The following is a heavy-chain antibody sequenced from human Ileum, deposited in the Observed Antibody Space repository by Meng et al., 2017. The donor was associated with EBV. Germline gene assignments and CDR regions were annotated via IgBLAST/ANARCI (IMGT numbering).Heavy chain of an antibody. CDR1: GRTSSIDSYH. J-gene: IGHJ4*02. D-gene: IGHD6-13*01. CDR2: IDYGGST. CDR3: ATYEKGAAGKGY. V-gene: IGHV4-30-4*08. Sequence: QVPLHSSRRRLVTPSPTLSLASAVSGRTSSIDSYHWFCLAQPPGQGLEWIGFIDYGGSTYSSPSLRSRVTMSIDTSNYQFSLRLFSVTAADTAVYYCATYEKGAAGKGYWGQGTLVTVSS.